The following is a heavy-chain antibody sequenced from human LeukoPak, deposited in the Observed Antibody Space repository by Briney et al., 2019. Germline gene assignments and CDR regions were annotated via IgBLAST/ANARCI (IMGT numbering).Heavy chain of an antibody. CDR1: GFTFSSYW. D-gene: IGHD3-3*01. V-gene: IGHV3-15*01. CDR3: TTEQSQGYYDFWSGYPPPL. CDR2: IKSKTDGGTT. Sequence: PGGSLRLSCAASGFTFSSYWMHWVRQAPGKGLEWVGRIKSKTDGGTTDYAAPVKGRFTISRDDSKNTLYLQMNSLKTEDTAVYYCTTEQSQGYYDFWSGYPPPLWGQGTKVTVSS. J-gene: IGHJ3*01.